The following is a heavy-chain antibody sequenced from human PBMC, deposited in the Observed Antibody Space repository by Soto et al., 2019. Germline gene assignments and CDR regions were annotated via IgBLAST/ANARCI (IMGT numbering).Heavy chain of an antibody. CDR1: GFTVSSFY. D-gene: IGHD3-16*01. Sequence: EVQLVESGGGLVQPGGSLRLSCAASGFTVSSFYMTWVRQAPGKGLQWVAVISSGGSTYYADSVKGRFTISRDNSKNTLHLEMNSLRAEDTAVYYCARDTFGGAYVSLHGGQGTLVTVSS. CDR2: ISSGGST. CDR3: ARDTFGGAYVSLH. J-gene: IGHJ4*02. V-gene: IGHV3-66*01.